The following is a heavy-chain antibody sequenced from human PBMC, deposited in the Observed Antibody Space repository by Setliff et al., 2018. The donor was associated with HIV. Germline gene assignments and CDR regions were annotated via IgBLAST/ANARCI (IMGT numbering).Heavy chain of an antibody. V-gene: IGHV3-53*01. CDR1: GFNVSHNY. D-gene: IGHD3-16*01. CDR3: STTRPPGGLDY. J-gene: IGHJ4*01. CDR2: IYSDGRT. Sequence: GGSLRLSCAASGFNVSHNYMTLVRQAPGKGLEWVYIIYSDGRTYNADSVKGRFTISRDNAKNSVYLQMNSLSAEDTAVYYCSTTRPPGGLDYWGLGTLVTVSS.